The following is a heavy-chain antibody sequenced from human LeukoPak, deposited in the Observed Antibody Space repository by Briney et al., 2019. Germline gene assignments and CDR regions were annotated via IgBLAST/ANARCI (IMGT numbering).Heavy chain of an antibody. Sequence: GGSLRLSCVASGFTFSDAWMSWVRQAPGKGLEWVGRIKSKIDGGTIDYAAPMKGRFTISRDDSRNTLYLQMNSLKTEDTAVYYCTTRRQDGWWGQGTLVTVSS. CDR3: TTRRQDGW. CDR2: IKSKIDGGTI. D-gene: IGHD2-15*01. V-gene: IGHV3-15*01. J-gene: IGHJ4*02. CDR1: GFTFSDAW.